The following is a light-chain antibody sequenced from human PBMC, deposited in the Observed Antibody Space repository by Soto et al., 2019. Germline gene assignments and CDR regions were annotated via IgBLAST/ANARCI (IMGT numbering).Light chain of an antibody. CDR3: QQRSNWPPIT. CDR2: DAS. CDR1: QSLSNNIY. J-gene: IGKJ5*01. V-gene: IGKV3-11*01. Sequence: EIVLTQSPGTLSLSPGERATPSCRASQSLSNNIYLAWYQQKPGQAPRLLIYDASNRATGIPARFSGSGSGTDFTLTISSLEPEDFAVYYCQQRSNWPPITFGQGTRLEI.